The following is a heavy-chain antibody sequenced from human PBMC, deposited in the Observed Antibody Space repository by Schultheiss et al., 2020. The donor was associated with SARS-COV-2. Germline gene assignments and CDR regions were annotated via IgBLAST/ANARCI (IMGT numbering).Heavy chain of an antibody. CDR3: ARRDDSSSYDY. D-gene: IGHD6-6*01. CDR2: INWNGGST. CDR1: GFTFDDYG. Sequence: GGSLRLSFAASGFTFDDYGMSWVRQAPGKGLEWVSGINWNGGSTGYADSVKGRFTISRDNAKNSLYLQMNSLRAEDTALYYCARRDDSSSYDYWGQGTLVTVSS. V-gene: IGHV3-20*03. J-gene: IGHJ4*02.